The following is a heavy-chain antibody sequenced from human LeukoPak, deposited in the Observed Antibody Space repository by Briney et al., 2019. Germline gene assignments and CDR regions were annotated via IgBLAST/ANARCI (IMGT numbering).Heavy chain of an antibody. CDR3: TRSLGVVIHGGMDV. J-gene: IGHJ6*02. CDR2: IYYTGST. D-gene: IGHD3-3*01. Sequence: TSETLSLTCTVSGGSISSYHWSWIRQPPGKGLEWIGHIYYTGSTNYNPSLKSRVTISLDTSKNQFSLKLSSVTAADTAVYYCTRSLGVVIHGGMDVWGQGTTVTVSS. V-gene: IGHV4-59*01. CDR1: GGSISSYH.